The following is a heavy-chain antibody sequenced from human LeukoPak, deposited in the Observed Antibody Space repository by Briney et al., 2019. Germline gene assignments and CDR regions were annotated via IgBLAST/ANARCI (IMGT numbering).Heavy chain of an antibody. CDR2: INPNSGGT. CDR1: GYTFTGYY. J-gene: IGHJ4*02. Sequence: GASVKVSCKASGYTFTGYYMHWVRQAPGQGLEWMGWINPNSGGTNYAQKFQGRVTMTRDTSISTAYMELSRLRSDDTAVYYCARVMYYYGSGSYPHFGYWGQGTLVTVSS. V-gene: IGHV1-2*02. CDR3: ARVMYYYGSGSYPHFGY. D-gene: IGHD3-10*01.